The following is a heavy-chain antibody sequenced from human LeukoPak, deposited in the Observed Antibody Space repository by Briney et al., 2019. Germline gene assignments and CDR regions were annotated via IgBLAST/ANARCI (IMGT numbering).Heavy chain of an antibody. CDR2: IYYSGST. J-gene: IGHJ4*02. V-gene: IGHV4-39*01. CDR3: ARQMGRGSYFDY. D-gene: IGHD1-26*01. Sequence: SETLSLTCTVSGDSVSSYYWGWVRQPPGKGLEWIASIYYSGSTYYNPSLKSRVTISVDTSKNQFSLKLSSVTAADTAVYYCARQMGRGSYFDYWGQGTLVTVSS. CDR1: GDSVSSYY.